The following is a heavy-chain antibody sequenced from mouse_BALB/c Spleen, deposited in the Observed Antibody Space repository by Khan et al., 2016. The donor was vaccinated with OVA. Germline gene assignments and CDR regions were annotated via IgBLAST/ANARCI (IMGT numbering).Heavy chain of an antibody. CDR1: GYTFTYYV. Sequence: VQLQQSGPELVKPGASVKMSCKASGYTFTYYVITWVKQRTGQGLEWIGEIYPGSDNAYYNERFKGTATLTADKSSNTTHMQLSTLPPEESAVDFGARGDGYYVYCDYGGQGTTLTVSS. CDR2: IYPGSDNA. V-gene: IGHV1-81*01. J-gene: IGHJ2*01. CDR3: ARGDGYYVYCDY. D-gene: IGHD2-3*01.